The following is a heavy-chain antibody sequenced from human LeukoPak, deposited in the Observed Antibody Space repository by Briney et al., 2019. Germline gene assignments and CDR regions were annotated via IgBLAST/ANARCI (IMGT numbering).Heavy chain of an antibody. D-gene: IGHD2-2*01. CDR3: ARVYQLLENNWFDP. CDR1: GYTFTSYY. CDR2: INPNSGGT. J-gene: IGHJ5*02. Sequence: ASVKVSCKASGYTFTSYYMRWVRQAPGQGLEWMGWINPNSGGTNYAQKFQGRVTMTRDTSISTAYMELSRLRSDDTAVYYCARVYQLLENNWFDPWGQGTLVTVSS. V-gene: IGHV1-2*02.